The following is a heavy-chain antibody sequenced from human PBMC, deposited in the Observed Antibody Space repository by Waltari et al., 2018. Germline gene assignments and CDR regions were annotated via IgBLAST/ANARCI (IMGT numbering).Heavy chain of an antibody. V-gene: IGHV3-74*01. J-gene: IGHJ2*01. CDR2: VDNTGSTQ. CDR1: GFTFSNPW. Sequence: EQLVQSGGALARRGRSLLLSCAASGFTFSNPWMHWVRQAPGKGLEWVSRVDNTGSTQDYADSVKGRFTMSRNNAANEVYLHMNSLRDEDTAVYFCVRDYWYFDLWGRGTLVSVSS. CDR3: VRDYWYFDL.